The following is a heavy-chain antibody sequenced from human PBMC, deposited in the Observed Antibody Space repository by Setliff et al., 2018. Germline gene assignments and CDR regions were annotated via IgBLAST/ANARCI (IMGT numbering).Heavy chain of an antibody. V-gene: IGHV4-39*01. J-gene: IGHJ6*02. Sequence: SETLSLTCTVSGGSISSSSYYWGWIRQPPGKGLEWIGSIYYSGSTYYNPSLKSRVTISVDTSKNQFSLKLSSVTAADTAVYYCARHGYSSSWWNEYYYYYYGMDVWGQGTTVTSP. CDR1: GGSISSSSYY. CDR2: IYYSGST. D-gene: IGHD6-13*01. CDR3: ARHGYSSSWWNEYYYYYYGMDV.